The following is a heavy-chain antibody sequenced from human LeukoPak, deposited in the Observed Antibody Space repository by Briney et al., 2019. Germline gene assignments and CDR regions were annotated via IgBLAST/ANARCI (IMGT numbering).Heavy chain of an antibody. CDR3: AVGGWELLRRSNYFDY. Sequence: GSVTVSCKGSGYTFTSYDINWVRQAAGQGVEGMGWMNSKSGNTDYAQKFQGRVTMTRNTSIITAYMELISLRSEDTAVYYCAVGGWELLRRSNYFDYWGQGTLVTVSS. J-gene: IGHJ4*02. CDR2: MNSKSGNT. CDR1: GYTFTSYD. D-gene: IGHD1-26*01. V-gene: IGHV1-8*01.